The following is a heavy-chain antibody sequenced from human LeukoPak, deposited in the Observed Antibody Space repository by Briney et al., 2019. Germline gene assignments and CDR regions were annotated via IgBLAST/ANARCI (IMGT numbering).Heavy chain of an antibody. D-gene: IGHD3-3*01. Sequence: GGSLRLSCAASEFDFSSHAMTWVRQAPGKGLEWVSAISISGSKTYYADSVKGRFTISRDNSKNTLYLQMNSLRAEDTAVYYCARDRAWNYFDYWGQGTLVTVSS. J-gene: IGHJ4*02. CDR2: ISISGSKT. CDR1: EFDFSSHA. V-gene: IGHV3-23*01. CDR3: ARDRAWNYFDY.